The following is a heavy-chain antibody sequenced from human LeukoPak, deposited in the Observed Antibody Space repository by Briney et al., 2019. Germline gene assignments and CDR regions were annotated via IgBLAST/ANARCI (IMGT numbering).Heavy chain of an antibody. J-gene: IGHJ4*02. CDR3: ARGLSIEGYNFNY. CDR1: GYTFTDHY. Sequence: ASVKVSCKASGYTFTDHYIHWLRQARGQGLEWMGWIIPNNGGTNYAPKFRGRVTMTRDTSISTAYMELSRLRSDGTAVYYCARGLSIEGYNFNYWGQGTLVTVSS. V-gene: IGHV1-2*02. CDR2: IIPNNGGT. D-gene: IGHD5-24*01.